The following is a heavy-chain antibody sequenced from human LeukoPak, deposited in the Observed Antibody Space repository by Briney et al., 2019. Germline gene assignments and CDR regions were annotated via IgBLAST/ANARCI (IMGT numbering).Heavy chain of an antibody. Sequence: GGSLRLSCAASGFSFSIYGMQWVRQAPDKGLEWVTYISYNGGKIHYSDSVKGRFTISRDNSKNTLYLQMNGLRAEDTAVYYCAKVAGNIYYFDYWGQGALVTVSS. CDR2: ISYNGGKI. D-gene: IGHD4-23*01. V-gene: IGHV3-30*02. CDR3: AKVAGNIYYFDY. CDR1: GFSFSIYG. J-gene: IGHJ4*02.